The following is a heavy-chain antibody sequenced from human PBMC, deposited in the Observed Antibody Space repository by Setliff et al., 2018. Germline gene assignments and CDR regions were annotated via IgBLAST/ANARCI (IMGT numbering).Heavy chain of an antibody. CDR3: AISSLSICSGGSCPNAFDI. CDR2: ISSYNDVT. CDR1: GYIFSSYG. D-gene: IGHD2-15*01. J-gene: IGHJ3*02. Sequence: GASVKVSCKGSGYIFSSYGISWVRQAPGQGLEWMGWISSYNDVTNYEQRFQGRVTMTTDTSASAAYMELRGLRPDDTAIYYCAISSLSICSGGSCPNAFDIWGQGTLVTVSS. V-gene: IGHV1-18*01.